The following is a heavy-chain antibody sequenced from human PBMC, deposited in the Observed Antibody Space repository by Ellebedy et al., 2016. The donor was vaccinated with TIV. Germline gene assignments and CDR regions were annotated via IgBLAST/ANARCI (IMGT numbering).Heavy chain of an antibody. D-gene: IGHD5-18*01. CDR1: GYTFTSYG. CDR2: ISAYNGNT. Sequence: AASVKVSCKASGYTFTSYGISWVRQAPGQGLEWLGWISAYNGNTNYAQKLQGRVTMTTDTSTSTAYMELRSLRSDDTAVYYCARNTPMAEYFDYWGQGTLVTVSS. CDR3: ARNTPMAEYFDY. V-gene: IGHV1-18*01. J-gene: IGHJ4*02.